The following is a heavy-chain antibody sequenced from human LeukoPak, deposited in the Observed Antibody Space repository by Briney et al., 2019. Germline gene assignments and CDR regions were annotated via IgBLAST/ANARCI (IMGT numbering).Heavy chain of an antibody. CDR2: IYYSGST. D-gene: IGHD3-10*01. CDR3: ARHEWAGLGLWFGELQGGFDY. J-gene: IGHJ4*02. CDR1: GGSISSSSYY. V-gene: IGHV4-39*01. Sequence: PSETLSLTCTVSGGSISSSSYYWGWIRQPPGKGLEWIGSIYYSGSTYYNPSLKSRVTISVDTSKNQFSLKLSSVTAADTAVYYCARHEWAGLGLWFGELQGGFDYWGQGTLVTVSS.